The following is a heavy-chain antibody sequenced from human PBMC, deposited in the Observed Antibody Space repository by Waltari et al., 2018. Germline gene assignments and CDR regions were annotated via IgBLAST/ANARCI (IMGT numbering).Heavy chain of an antibody. V-gene: IGHV1-2*02. Sequence: LVQSGTEVRRPGASVKVSCKASRTDISQHYRHWVRRAPGQGLEWMGLVDPNRGAINYGQNFNDRFTLTWETSGNTAYMELTRLASFDTGVYYCAREYCAGECRLFDFWGQGTGLTVSS. J-gene: IGHJ4*02. D-gene: IGHD2-21*01. CDR1: RTDISQHY. CDR3: AREYCAGECRLFDF. CDR2: VDPNRGAI.